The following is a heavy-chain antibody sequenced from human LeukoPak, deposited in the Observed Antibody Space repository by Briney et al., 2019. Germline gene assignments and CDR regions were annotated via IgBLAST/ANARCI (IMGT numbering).Heavy chain of an antibody. CDR3: TTDEWN. D-gene: IGHD2-8*01. Sequence: GGSLRLSCAASGLTFSSAWMSWVRQAPGKGLEWVGHIKSNTDGGTTDYAAPVKGRFTISRDDSKKTLFLQMNSLKIEDTAAYYCTTDEWNWGQGTLVTVSS. CDR1: GLTFSSAW. CDR2: IKSNTDGGTT. V-gene: IGHV3-15*01. J-gene: IGHJ4*02.